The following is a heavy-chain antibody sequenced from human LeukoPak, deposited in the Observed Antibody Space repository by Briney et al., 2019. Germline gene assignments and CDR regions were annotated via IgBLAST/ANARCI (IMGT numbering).Heavy chain of an antibody. CDR3: ASAQLEMATT. D-gene: IGHD5-24*01. V-gene: IGHV1-2*02. Sequence: ASVKVSCKASGYTFTGYYMHWVRQAPGQGLEWMGWINPNSGGTNYAQKSQGRVTMTRDTSISTAYMELSRLRSDDTAVYYCASAQLEMATTWGQGTLVTVSS. CDR1: GYTFTGYY. J-gene: IGHJ5*02. CDR2: INPNSGGT.